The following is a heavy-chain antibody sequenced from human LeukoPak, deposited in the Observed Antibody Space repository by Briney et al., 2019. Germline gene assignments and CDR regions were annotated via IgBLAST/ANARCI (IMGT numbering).Heavy chain of an antibody. J-gene: IGHJ4*02. Sequence: SETLSLTCIVSGGSISGYYWSWIRQPPGKGLEWIGYISYSGSSNYNPSLKSRITITVDTSGHQFSLRLSSVTAADTAVYFCARSRSRGYSGDFDYWGQGTLVTVSS. CDR2: ISYSGSS. CDR3: ARSRSRGYSGDFDY. CDR1: GGSISGYY. D-gene: IGHD5-12*01. V-gene: IGHV4-59*01.